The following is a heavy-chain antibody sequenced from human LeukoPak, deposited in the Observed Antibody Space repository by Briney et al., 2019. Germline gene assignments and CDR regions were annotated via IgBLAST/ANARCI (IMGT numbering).Heavy chain of an antibody. J-gene: IGHJ4*02. Sequence: GGSLRLSCAASGFIVSNNYMTWVRQAPGKGLEWVSFIYSGDTTYYADSVKGRFTISRDNAKNSLYLQMNSLRTEDTALYYCARAIGVTCISTSCYSFDYWGQGTLVTVSS. D-gene: IGHD2-2*02. CDR1: GFIVSNNY. V-gene: IGHV3-53*05. CDR3: ARAIGVTCISTSCYSFDY. CDR2: IYSGDTT.